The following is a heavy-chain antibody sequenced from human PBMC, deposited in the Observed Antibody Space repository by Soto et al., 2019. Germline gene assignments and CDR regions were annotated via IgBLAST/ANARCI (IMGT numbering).Heavy chain of an antibody. V-gene: IGHV3-21*06. CDR1: GFTFSSYT. CDR2: IISGSSYI. D-gene: IGHD2-2*01. CDR3: ARGVLSDSGTYY. J-gene: IGHJ4*02. Sequence: EVQLVESGGGLVKPGGSLRLSCAASGFTFSSYTMNWVRQAPGKGLEWVSSIISGSSYIYYADSMKGRFTISRDNGKNSLYLQMNSLRAEDTAVYYCARGVLSDSGTYYWGRGTLVTVSS.